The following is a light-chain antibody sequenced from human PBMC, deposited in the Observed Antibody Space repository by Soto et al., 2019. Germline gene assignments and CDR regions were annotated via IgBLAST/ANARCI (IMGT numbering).Light chain of an antibody. Sequence: QSALTQPASVSGSPGQSITISCTGTSSDVGSYNLVSWYQQHPGKAPKLMIYEVSKRPSGVSNRFSGSKSGNTASLTISGLQAEDEADYYCCSYAGTPRGFGTGTKVTVL. CDR2: EVS. V-gene: IGLV2-23*02. CDR1: SSDVGSYNL. CDR3: CSYAGTPRG. J-gene: IGLJ1*01.